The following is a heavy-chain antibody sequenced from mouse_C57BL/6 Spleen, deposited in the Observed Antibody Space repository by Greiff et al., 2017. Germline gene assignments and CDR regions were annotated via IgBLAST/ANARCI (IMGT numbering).Heavy chain of an antibody. J-gene: IGHJ2*01. V-gene: IGHV14-4*01. CDR3: TTSDMERLDY. CDR2: IDPENGDT. D-gene: IGHD1-1*02. Sequence: VQLQQSGAELVRPGASVKLSCTASGFNIKDDYMHWVKQRPEQGLEWIGWIDPENGDTEYASKFQGKATITADTTSNTAYLQLSSLTSEDTAVYYCTTSDMERLDYWGQGTTLTVSS. CDR1: GFNIKDDY.